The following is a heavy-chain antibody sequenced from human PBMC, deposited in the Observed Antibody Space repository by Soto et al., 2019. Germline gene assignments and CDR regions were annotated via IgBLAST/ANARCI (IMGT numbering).Heavy chain of an antibody. CDR3: ARALALDGVDL. D-gene: IGHD3-10*01. Sequence: SETLSLTCAVSGYSITSGYYWGWVRQPPGKGLEWIGSIYHDGNANYNPSLKSRVTILIDTSKNQISLKMTSVTAADTAVYYCARALALDGVDLWGLGTLVTVSS. V-gene: IGHV4-38-2*01. CDR1: GYSITSGYY. J-gene: IGHJ5*02. CDR2: IYHDGNA.